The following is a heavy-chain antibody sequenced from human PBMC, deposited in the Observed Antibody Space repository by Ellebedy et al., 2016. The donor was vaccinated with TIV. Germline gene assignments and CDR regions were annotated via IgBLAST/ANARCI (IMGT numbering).Heavy chain of an antibody. CDR1: GFTFSSYW. V-gene: IGHV3-74*01. CDR2: INSDGSST. Sequence: GGSLRLSXAASGFTFSSYWMHWVRQAPGKGLVWVSRINSDGSSTSYADSVKGRFTISRDNAKNTLYLQMNSLRAEDTAVYYCARGPGSYYKFLDYWGQGTLVTVSS. D-gene: IGHD3-10*01. J-gene: IGHJ4*02. CDR3: ARGPGSYYKFLDY.